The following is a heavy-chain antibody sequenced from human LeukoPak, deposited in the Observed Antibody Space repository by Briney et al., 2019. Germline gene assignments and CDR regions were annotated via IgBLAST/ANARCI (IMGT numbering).Heavy chain of an antibody. D-gene: IGHD3-10*01. CDR3: ARSRSGSYSYPSRFDP. Sequence: SETLSLTCAVYGGSFSGYYWSWIRQPPGKGLEWIGEINHSGSTNYNPSLKSRVTISVDTSKNQFSLKLSSVTAADTAVYYCARSRSGSYSYPSRFDPWGQGTLVTVSS. CDR2: INHSGST. V-gene: IGHV4-34*01. CDR1: GGSFSGYY. J-gene: IGHJ5*02.